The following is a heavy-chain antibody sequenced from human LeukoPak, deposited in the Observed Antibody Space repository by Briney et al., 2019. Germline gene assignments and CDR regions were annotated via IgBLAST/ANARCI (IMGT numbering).Heavy chain of an antibody. J-gene: IGHJ5*02. CDR1: GFTFSSYG. V-gene: IGHV3-23*01. Sequence: GGSPRLSCAASGFTFSSYGMSWVRQAPGKGLEWVSGISGNGGKIYYVDSVKGRFTISRDNFKNRLFLQMNNLRAEDTAIYYCVKDEGRGFYGSGTFYSWGQGTLVTVSP. CDR2: ISGNGGKI. D-gene: IGHD3-10*01. CDR3: VKDEGRGFYGSGTFYS.